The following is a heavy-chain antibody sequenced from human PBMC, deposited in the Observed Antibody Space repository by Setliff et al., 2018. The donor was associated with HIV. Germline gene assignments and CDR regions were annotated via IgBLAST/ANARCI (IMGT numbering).Heavy chain of an antibody. CDR2: INDSGNT. CDR3: ARRRSFIGGAVAGHFDY. D-gene: IGHD6-19*01. Sequence: PSETLSLTCDVYAGSLSGYYWSWIRQPPGKGLQWIGEINDSGNTNYNPSLKSRVTISVDTSKNHFSLSLKSVTAADTAVFYCARRRSFIGGAVAGHFDYWGQGTPVTVSS. CDR1: AGSLSGYY. J-gene: IGHJ4*02. V-gene: IGHV4-34*01.